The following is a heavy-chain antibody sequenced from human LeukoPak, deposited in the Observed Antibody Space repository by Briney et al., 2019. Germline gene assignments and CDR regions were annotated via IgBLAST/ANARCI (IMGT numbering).Heavy chain of an antibody. CDR1: GYTLTELS. D-gene: IGHD1-26*01. V-gene: IGHV1-24*01. CDR2: FDPEDGET. J-gene: IGHJ3*02. CDR3: ATDLVGATGWYDAFDI. Sequence: ASVKVSCKVSGYTLTELSMHWVRQAPGKGLEWMGGFDPEDGETIYAQKFQGRVTMTEDTSTDTAYMELSSLRSEDTAVYYCATDLVGATGWYDAFDIWGQGTMVAVSS.